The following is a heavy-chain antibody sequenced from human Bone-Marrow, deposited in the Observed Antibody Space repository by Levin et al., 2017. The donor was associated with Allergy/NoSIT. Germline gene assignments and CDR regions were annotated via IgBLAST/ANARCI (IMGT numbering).Heavy chain of an antibody. Sequence: SQTLSLTCPVSGGSISSYYWSWIRQPPGKGLEWIGYIYYSGSTNYNPSLKSRVTISVDTSKNQFSLKLSSVTAADTAVYYCACMRGAGSWGQGTLVTVSS. V-gene: IGHV4-59*01. CDR2: IYYSGST. CDR3: ACMRGAGS. CDR1: GGSISSYY. J-gene: IGHJ4*02. D-gene: IGHD6-19*01.